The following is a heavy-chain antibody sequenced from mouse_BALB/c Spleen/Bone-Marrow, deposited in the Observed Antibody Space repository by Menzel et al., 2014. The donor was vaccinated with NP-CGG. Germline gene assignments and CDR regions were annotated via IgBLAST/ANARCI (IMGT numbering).Heavy chain of an antibody. CDR1: GYSFTGYF. CDR3: TRVTTDWYFDV. J-gene: IGHJ1*01. Sequence: EVQVVESGPELVKPGASVKISCKASGYSFTGYFMNWVMQSHGKSLEWIGRINPYNGDTFYNQKFKGKATLTVDKSSSTAHMELRSLASEDSAVYYCTRVTTDWYFDVWGAGTTVT. D-gene: IGHD1-1*01. CDR2: INPYNGDT. V-gene: IGHV1-20*02.